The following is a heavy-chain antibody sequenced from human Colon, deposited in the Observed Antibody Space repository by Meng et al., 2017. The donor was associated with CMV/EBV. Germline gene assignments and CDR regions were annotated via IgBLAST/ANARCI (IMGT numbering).Heavy chain of an antibody. D-gene: IGHD6-19*01. CDR2: IYYRGNT. J-gene: IGHJ6*02. V-gene: IGHV4-39*07. CDR1: GGSINSSTYY. CDR3: ARELGQWLATYYFYYAMDV. Sequence: GSLRLSCTVSGGSINSSTYYWGWIRQPPGKGLEWIGSIYYRGNTYYNPSLKSRVTILVDTSKNQFSLKLSSVTAADTAVYYCARELGQWLATYYFYYAMDVWGQGTTVTVSS.